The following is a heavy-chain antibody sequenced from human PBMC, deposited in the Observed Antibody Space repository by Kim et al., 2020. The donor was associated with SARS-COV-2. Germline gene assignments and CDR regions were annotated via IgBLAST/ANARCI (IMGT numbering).Heavy chain of an antibody. CDR1: GGSISSYY. D-gene: IGHD6-13*01. Sequence: SETLSLTCTVSGGSISSYYWSWIRQPAGKGLEWIGRIYTSGSTNYNPSLKSRVTMSVDTSKNQFSLKLSSVTAADTAVYYCARDRAGTMSGYYYYMDVWGKGTPVTVSS. CDR3: ARDRAGTMSGYYYYMDV. V-gene: IGHV4-4*07. J-gene: IGHJ6*03. CDR2: IYTSGST.